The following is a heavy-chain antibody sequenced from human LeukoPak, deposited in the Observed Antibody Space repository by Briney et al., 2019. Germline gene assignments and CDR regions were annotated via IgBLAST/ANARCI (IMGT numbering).Heavy chain of an antibody. D-gene: IGHD4-17*01. CDR2: IDTYTGVT. J-gene: IGHJ4*02. V-gene: IGHV1-2*02. Sequence: ASVKVSCKASGFTFTGYYLHWVLLAPGQDLQWMRWIDTYTGVTNIVKPVQGRVTMTRDASIHTAYMGLTSLRSDDTAVYYCARGNTRDYVFDYWGQGTLVTVSS. CDR3: ARGNTRDYVFDY. CDR1: GFTFTGYY.